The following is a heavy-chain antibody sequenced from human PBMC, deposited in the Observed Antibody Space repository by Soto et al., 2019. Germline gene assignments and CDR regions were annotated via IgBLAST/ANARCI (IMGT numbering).Heavy chain of an antibody. J-gene: IGHJ5*02. CDR3: TTRVIVGTTVYFAP. CDR2: IKSKTYGETT. Sequence: EVQLVESGGGLVKPGGSLRLSCAASGFTFSNAWLNWVRQAPGKGLEWVARIKSKTYGETTDYPEPVKGRFTISRDDSKSMLYLQMNSLKTEDTAVYYCTTRVIVGTTVYFAPWGQGTLVTVSS. V-gene: IGHV3-15*07. D-gene: IGHD1-26*01. CDR1: GFTFSNAW.